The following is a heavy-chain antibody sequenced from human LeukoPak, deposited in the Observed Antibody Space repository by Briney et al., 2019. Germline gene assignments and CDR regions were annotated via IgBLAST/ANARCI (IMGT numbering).Heavy chain of an antibody. V-gene: IGHV3-15*01. CDR3: TRLRVPAAATYFDY. CDR2: IKSKTDGGTT. Sequence: GGSLRLSCAASGFSFSTYSMSWVRQAPGKGLEWVGRIKSKTDGGTTDYAAPVKGRFTISRDDSKNTLYLQMNSLKTEDTAVYYCTRLRVPAAATYFDYWGQGTLVTVSS. D-gene: IGHD2-2*01. J-gene: IGHJ4*02. CDR1: GFSFSTYS.